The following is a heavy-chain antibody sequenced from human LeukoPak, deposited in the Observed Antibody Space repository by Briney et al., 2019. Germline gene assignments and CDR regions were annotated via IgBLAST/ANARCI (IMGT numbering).Heavy chain of an antibody. CDR1: GFTVSSNY. V-gene: IGHV3-53*01. Sequence: PGGSLRLSCAASGFTVSSNYMSWVRQAPGKGLEWVSVIYSGGSTYYADSVKGRFTISRDNSKNTLYLQMNSLRAEDTAVHYCARVQVGATLDYWGQGTLVTVSS. CDR2: IYSGGST. J-gene: IGHJ4*02. CDR3: ARVQVGATLDY. D-gene: IGHD1-26*01.